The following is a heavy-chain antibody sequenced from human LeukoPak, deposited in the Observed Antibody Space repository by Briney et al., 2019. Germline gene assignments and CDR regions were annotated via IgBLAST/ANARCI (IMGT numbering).Heavy chain of an antibody. J-gene: IGHJ3*02. CDR1: GFTFSSCS. CDR2: ISSSSSTI. V-gene: IGHV3-48*02. Sequence: GGPLRLSCAASGFTFSSCSMTWVRQAPGKGLEWVSYISSSSSTIYYADSVKGRFNISRGNAKNSLCLQMNSLRDEDTAVYYCAKHPAFDIWGQGTMVTVSS. CDR3: AKHPAFDI.